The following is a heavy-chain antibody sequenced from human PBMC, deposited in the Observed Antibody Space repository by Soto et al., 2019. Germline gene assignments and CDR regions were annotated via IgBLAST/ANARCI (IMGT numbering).Heavy chain of an antibody. V-gene: IGHV4-30-2*01. D-gene: IGHD3-3*01. J-gene: IGHJ6*02. CDR1: GGSISSGGYS. Sequence: PSETLSLTCAVSGGSISSGGYSWSWIRQPPGKGLEWIGYIYHSGSTYYNPSLKSRVTISVDRSKNQFSLKLSSVTAADTAVYYCARVHKGVVRYGMDVWGQRTTGTVSS. CDR3: ARVHKGVVRYGMDV. CDR2: IYHSGST.